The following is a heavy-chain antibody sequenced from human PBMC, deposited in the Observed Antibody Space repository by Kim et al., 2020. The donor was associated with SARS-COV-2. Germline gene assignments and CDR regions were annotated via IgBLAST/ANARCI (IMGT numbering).Heavy chain of an antibody. V-gene: IGHV4-61*01. CDR1: GGSVSSASYF. CDR3: ARVMVATIYYFDY. Sequence: SETLSLTCTVSGGSVSSASYFWSWIRQPPGKGLEWIGYIYYSGSTNYNPSLKRRVTISIDTSKKQFSLKLSSVTAADTAGYYCARVMVATIYYFDYWGQGTLVTVSS. D-gene: IGHD5-12*01. J-gene: IGHJ4*02. CDR2: IYYSGST.